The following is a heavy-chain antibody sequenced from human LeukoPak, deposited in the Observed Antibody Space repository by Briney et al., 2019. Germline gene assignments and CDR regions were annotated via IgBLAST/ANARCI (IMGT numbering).Heavy chain of an antibody. J-gene: IGHJ5*02. CDR2: ISSSSSYI. CDR3: ARDLSYDILTPNWFDP. D-gene: IGHD3-9*01. V-gene: IGHV3-21*01. Sequence: GGSLRLSCAASGFTFSSYSMNWVRQAPGKGLEWVSSISSSSSYIYYADSAKGRFTISRDNAKNSLYLQMNSLRAEDTAVYYCARDLSYDILTPNWFDPWGQGTLVTVSS. CDR1: GFTFSSYS.